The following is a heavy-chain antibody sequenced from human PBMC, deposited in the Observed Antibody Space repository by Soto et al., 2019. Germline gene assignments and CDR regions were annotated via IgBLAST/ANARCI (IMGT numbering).Heavy chain of an antibody. CDR1: GGSISSGGYY. Sequence: QVQLQESGPGLVKPSQTLSLTCTVSGGSISSGGYYWSWIRQHPGKGLEWIGYIYYSGSTYYNPSLKSRVTIPVDTAKDQFSLKLSSVTAADTAVYYWAGEPEMATNPYNWFDPWGQGTLVTVSS. J-gene: IGHJ5*02. V-gene: IGHV4-31*03. CDR2: IYYSGST. D-gene: IGHD5-12*01. CDR3: AGEPEMATNPYNWFDP.